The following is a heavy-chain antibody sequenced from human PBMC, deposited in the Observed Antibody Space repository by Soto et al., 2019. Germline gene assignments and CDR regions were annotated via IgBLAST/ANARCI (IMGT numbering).Heavy chain of an antibody. D-gene: IGHD1-26*01. CDR3: XXGAXDIXXXXAAGAAGGWFDP. V-gene: IGHV4-34*01. CDR1: GGSFSGYY. J-gene: IGHJ5*02. CDR2: INHSGST. Sequence: QVQLQQWGAGLLKPSETLSLTCAVYGGSFSGYYWSWIRQPPGKGLEWIGEINHSGSTNYNPSLKSRVTISVDTSKNQFSLKLSSVTXXXXXXXXCXXGAXDIXXXXAAGAAGGWFDPWGQGTLVTVSS.